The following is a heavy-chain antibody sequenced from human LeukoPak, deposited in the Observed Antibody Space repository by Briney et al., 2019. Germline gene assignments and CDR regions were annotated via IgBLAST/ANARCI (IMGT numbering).Heavy chain of an antibody. CDR1: GFTFSSYS. J-gene: IGHJ3*02. V-gene: IGHV3-21*01. CDR2: FSSSSNYI. Sequence: PGGSLRLSCAASGFTFSSYSMNWVRQAPGKGLEWVPSFSSSSNYIYYADSVKGRFTISRDNAKNSLYLQMNSLRAEDTAVYYCARAVGNYAYTDAFDIWGQGTMVTVSS. D-gene: IGHD1-7*01. CDR3: ARAVGNYAYTDAFDI.